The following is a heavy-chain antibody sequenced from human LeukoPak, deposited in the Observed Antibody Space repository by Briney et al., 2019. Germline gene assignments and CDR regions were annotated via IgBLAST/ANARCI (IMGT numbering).Heavy chain of an antibody. CDR1: GFTFSSYS. D-gene: IGHD3-3*01. CDR3: ARVDYDFWSGNPFHYMDV. Sequence: GGSLRLSCAASGFTFSSYSMNWVRQAPGKGLEWVSSISSSSSYIYYADSVKGRFTISRDNAKNSLYLQMNSLRAEDTAVYYCARVDYDFWSGNPFHYMDVWGKGTTVTVSS. J-gene: IGHJ6*03. V-gene: IGHV3-21*01. CDR2: ISSSSSYI.